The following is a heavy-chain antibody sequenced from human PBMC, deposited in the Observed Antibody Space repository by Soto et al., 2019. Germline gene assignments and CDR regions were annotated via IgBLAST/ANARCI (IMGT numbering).Heavy chain of an antibody. D-gene: IGHD5-12*01. V-gene: IGHV4-34*01. CDR1: GGSFSGYY. CDR2: INHSGST. Sequence: QVQLQQWGAGLLKPSETLSLTCAVYGGSFSGYYWSWIRQPPGKGLEWIGEINHSGSTNYNPSLKSRVTISVDTSKNQFSLKLSSVTAADTAVYYCARGRTFRSGYDPRFYYYYYYMDVWGKGTTVTVSS. CDR3: ARGRTFRSGYDPRFYYYYYYMDV. J-gene: IGHJ6*03.